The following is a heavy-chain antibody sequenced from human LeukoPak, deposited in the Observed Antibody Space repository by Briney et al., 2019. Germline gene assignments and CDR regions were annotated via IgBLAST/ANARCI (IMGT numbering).Heavy chain of an antibody. D-gene: IGHD1-1*01. J-gene: IGHJ4*02. V-gene: IGHV4-34*01. CDR3: ARSPPRTLNFDY. Sequence: SETLSLTCAVYGGSFSGYYWSWIRQPPGKGLEWIGEINHSGSTNYNPSLKSRVTISVDTSKNQFSLKLSSVTAADTAVYYCARSPPRTLNFDYWGQGTLVTVSS. CDR2: INHSGST. CDR1: GGSFSGYY.